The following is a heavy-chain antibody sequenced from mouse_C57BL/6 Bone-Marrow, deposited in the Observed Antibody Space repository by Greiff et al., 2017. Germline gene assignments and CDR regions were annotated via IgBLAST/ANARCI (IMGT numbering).Heavy chain of an antibody. CDR1: GFTFSDYY. D-gene: IGHD2-1*01. J-gene: IGHJ4*01. CDR2: ISNGGGST. Sequence: EVQRVESGGGLVQPGGSLKLSCAASGFTFSDYYMYWVRQTPEKRLEWVAYISNGGGSTYYPDTVKGRFTISRDNAKNTLYLQMSRLKSEDTAMYYCASLYYGNYIYAMDYWGQGTSVTVSS. V-gene: IGHV5-12*01. CDR3: ASLYYGNYIYAMDY.